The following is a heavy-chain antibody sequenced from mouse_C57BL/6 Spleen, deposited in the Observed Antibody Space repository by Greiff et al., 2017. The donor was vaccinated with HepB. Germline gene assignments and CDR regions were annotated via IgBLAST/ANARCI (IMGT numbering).Heavy chain of an antibody. CDR2: IHPNSGST. Sequence: VQLQQPGAELVKPGASVKLSCKASGYTFTSYWMHWVKQRPGQGLEWIGMIHPNSGSTNYNEKFKSKATLTVDKSSSTAYMQLSSLTSEDSAVYYCARTHYYGRGWDVWGTGTTVTVSS. V-gene: IGHV1-64*01. D-gene: IGHD1-1*01. J-gene: IGHJ1*03. CDR3: ARTHYYGRGWDV. CDR1: GYTFTSYW.